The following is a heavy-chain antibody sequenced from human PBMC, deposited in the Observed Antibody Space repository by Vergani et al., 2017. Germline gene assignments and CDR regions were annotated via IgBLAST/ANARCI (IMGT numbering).Heavy chain of an antibody. CDR3: ARAQYYNWFDP. V-gene: IGHV4-61*02. Sequence: QVQLQESGPGLVTPSQTLSLTCSVSGGSFSGDNVYWTWIRQPAGKGLEWIGRIYTSGSTEYNPSLKSRVTISIDTSKNQFSLNLSSVTAADTAVYYCARAQYYNWFDPWGQGRMVTVSS. CDR1: GGSFSGDNVY. CDR2: IYTSGST. D-gene: IGHD3-10*01. J-gene: IGHJ5*02.